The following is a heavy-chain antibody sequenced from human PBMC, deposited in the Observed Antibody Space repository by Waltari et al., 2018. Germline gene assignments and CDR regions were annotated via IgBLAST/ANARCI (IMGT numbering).Heavy chain of an antibody. CDR2: IGTSGIT. J-gene: IGHJ4*02. Sequence: EVQLLESGGGLVQHGGSLRLSCAASGFTFGSYAMAWVRQAPGKGLEWVSGIGTSGITTYADSVKGRFSISRDTATNTLNLLMNSLRAEDTAVYYCAKGRDTSSWALGYWGQGTLVTVSS. V-gene: IGHV3-23*01. CDR3: AKGRDTSSWALGY. D-gene: IGHD6-13*01. CDR1: GFTFGSYA.